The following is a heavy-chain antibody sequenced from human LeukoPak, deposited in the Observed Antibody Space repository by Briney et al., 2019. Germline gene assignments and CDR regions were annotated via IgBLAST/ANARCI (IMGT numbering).Heavy chain of an antibody. CDR3: ARARSQTRRGPWRGAFDI. J-gene: IGHJ3*02. D-gene: IGHD3-10*01. Sequence: SETLSLTCAVYGGSFSGYYWSWIRQPPGKGLEWIGEINHSGSTNYNPSLKSRVTISVDTSKNQFSLKLSSVTAADTAVYYCARARSQTRRGPWRGAFDIWGQGTMVTVSS. V-gene: IGHV4-34*01. CDR1: GGSFSGYY. CDR2: INHSGST.